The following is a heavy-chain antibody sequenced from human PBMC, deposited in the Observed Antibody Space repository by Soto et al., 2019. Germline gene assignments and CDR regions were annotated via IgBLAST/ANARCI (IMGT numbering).Heavy chain of an antibody. Sequence: CTVAGASVASSRYDWGWVRKPPGKGLEWIGNTYDSGSTSSYKPSLKSRVTMSVDPSKSRFSLNLGSVTAAAPSYRARLRTYHYGIDVWGQGTTGTV. CDR1: GASVASSRYD. D-gene: IGHD2-15*01. V-gene: IGHV4-39*02. CDR2: TYDSGST. CDR3: LRTYHYGIDV. J-gene: IGHJ6*02.